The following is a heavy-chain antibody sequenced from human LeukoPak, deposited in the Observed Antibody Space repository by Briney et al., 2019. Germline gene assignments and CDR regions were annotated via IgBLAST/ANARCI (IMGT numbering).Heavy chain of an antibody. CDR1: GFTFSSYS. Sequence: GGSLRLSCAASGFTFSSYSIHWVRQAPGKGLEWVSYISSSGDTTYYADSVKGRFTISRDNGKNSLYLQMNSLRDEDTAVYYCAKDLLAAAGHDYWGQGTLVTVSS. V-gene: IGHV3-48*02. CDR3: AKDLLAAAGHDY. D-gene: IGHD6-13*01. CDR2: ISSSGDTT. J-gene: IGHJ4*02.